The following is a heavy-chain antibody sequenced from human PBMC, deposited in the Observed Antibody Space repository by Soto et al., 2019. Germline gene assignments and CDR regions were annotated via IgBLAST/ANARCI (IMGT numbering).Heavy chain of an antibody. CDR3: ARHSVVPAANYYYYYMDV. D-gene: IGHD2-2*01. J-gene: IGHJ6*03. CDR2: IYYSGST. Sequence: PSETLSLTCTVSGGSISSYYGSWIRQPPGKGLEWIGYIYYSGSTNYNPSLKSRVTISVDTSKNQFSLKLSSVTAADTAVYYCARHSVVPAANYYYYYMDVWGKGTTVTVSS. V-gene: IGHV4-59*08. CDR1: GGSISSYY.